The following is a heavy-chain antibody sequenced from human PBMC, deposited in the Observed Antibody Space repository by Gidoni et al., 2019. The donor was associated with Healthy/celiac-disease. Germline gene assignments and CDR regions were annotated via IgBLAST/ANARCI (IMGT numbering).Heavy chain of an antibody. Sequence: QVQLVESGGGVVQPGRSLRLSCAASGFTFSSYGMHWVRQAPGKGLEWVAVIWYDGSNKYYADSVKGRFTISRDNSKNTLYLQMNSLRAEDTAVYYCARDIATPINQLDYYYGMDVWGQGTTVTVSS. V-gene: IGHV3-33*01. CDR1: GFTFSSYG. CDR3: ARDIATPINQLDYYYGMDV. D-gene: IGHD6-13*01. CDR2: IWYDGSNK. J-gene: IGHJ6*02.